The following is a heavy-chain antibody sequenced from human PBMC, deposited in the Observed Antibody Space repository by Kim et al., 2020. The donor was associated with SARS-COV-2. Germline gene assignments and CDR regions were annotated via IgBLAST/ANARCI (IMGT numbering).Heavy chain of an antibody. CDR2: IYSGGST. D-gene: IGHD5-18*01. J-gene: IGHJ4*02. CDR3: ARGCRKQLWSEVFDY. Sequence: GGSLRLSCAASGFTVSSNYMSWVRQAPGKGLEWVSVIYSGGSTYYADSVKGRFTISRDNSKNTLYLQMNSLRAEDTAVYYCARGCRKQLWSEVFDYWGQGTLVTVSS. V-gene: IGHV3-53*01. CDR1: GFTVSSNY.